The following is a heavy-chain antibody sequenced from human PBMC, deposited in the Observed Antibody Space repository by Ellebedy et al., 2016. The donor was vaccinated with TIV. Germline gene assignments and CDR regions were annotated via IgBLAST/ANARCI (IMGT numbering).Heavy chain of an antibody. J-gene: IGHJ4*02. CDR1: GFSFSGHW. CDR3: ARDPLYYYDSSGYYGRYFDY. V-gene: IGHV3-74*01. D-gene: IGHD3-22*01. CDR2: IHPDGTIT. Sequence: GESLKISCAASGFSFSGHWMHWVRLAPGKGLVWVSRIHPDGTITHYADSVKGRFTISRDNAKNTLYLQMNSLRAEDTAVYYCARDPLYYYDSSGYYGRYFDYWGQGTLVTVSS.